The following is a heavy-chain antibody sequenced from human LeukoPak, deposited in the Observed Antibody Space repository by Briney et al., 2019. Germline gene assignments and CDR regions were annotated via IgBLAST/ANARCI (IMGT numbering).Heavy chain of an antibody. Sequence: GGSLRLSCAASGFTFSSYGMHWVRQAPGKGLEWVAFIRYDGSNKYYADSVKGRFTVSRDDPHNTLYLQMNSVRAEDTAVYFCARGGVDHYGSGTYYLMYYFDHWGQGALVTVSS. CDR1: GFTFSSYG. CDR2: IRYDGSNK. V-gene: IGHV3-30*02. CDR3: ARGGVDHYGSGTYYLMYYFDH. D-gene: IGHD3-10*01. J-gene: IGHJ4*02.